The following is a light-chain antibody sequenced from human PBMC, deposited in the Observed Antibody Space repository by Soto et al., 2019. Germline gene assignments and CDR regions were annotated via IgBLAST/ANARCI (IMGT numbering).Light chain of an antibody. CDR2: AAS. V-gene: IGKV1-39*01. Sequence: DIQMTQSPSSLSASVGDRVTITCRASQSISSYLNWYQQKPEKAPKLLIYAASSLQSGVPSRFSGSGSGTDFTLTISSLQPEDFASYYCQQSYSTPPWTFGQGTKV. J-gene: IGKJ1*01. CDR3: QQSYSTPPWT. CDR1: QSISSY.